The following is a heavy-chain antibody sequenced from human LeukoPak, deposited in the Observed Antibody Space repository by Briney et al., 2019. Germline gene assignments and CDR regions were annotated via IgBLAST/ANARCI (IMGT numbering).Heavy chain of an antibody. CDR2: INPNSGGT. V-gene: IGHV1-2*06. J-gene: IGHJ4*02. Sequence: ASVKVSCKASGYTFTGYYMHWVRQAPGQGREWMGRINPNSGGTNYAQKFQGRVTMTRDTSISTAYMELTRLRPDYSAVYYWARNIAVASTYYFDYWGRLTLVTVSS. D-gene: IGHD6-19*01. CDR1: GYTFTGYY. CDR3: ARNIAVASTYYFDY.